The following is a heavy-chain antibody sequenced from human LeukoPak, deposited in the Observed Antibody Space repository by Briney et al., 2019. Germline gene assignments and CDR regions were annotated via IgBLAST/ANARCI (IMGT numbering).Heavy chain of an antibody. J-gene: IGHJ4*02. V-gene: IGHV4-30-4*08. CDR1: GGSISCGDYY. Sequence: PSQNLSLTCTVSGGSISCGDYYWRSIRQPPGKGLEWLGYIYYSGSTYYYPSLKSRVTISVDTSKNQFSLMLSSVTAADTAVYYCARRGANYYGSGSYFFDYWGQGTLVTVSS. CDR2: IYYSGST. D-gene: IGHD3-10*01. CDR3: ARRGANYYGSGSYFFDY.